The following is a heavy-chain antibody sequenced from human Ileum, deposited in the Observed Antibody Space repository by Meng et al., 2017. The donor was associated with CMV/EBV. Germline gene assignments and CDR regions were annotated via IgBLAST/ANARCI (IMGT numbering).Heavy chain of an antibody. CDR1: GFIFNRYE. Sequence: SVAASGFIFNRYEMHWVRQAPGKGLEWIAFISFDGSRKYYADSVRGRFIVSRDNSNNTLYLQVNSLRPEDTAMYYCARDITDNYATDYWGQGALVTVSS. CDR3: ARDITDNYATDY. D-gene: IGHD3-10*01. V-gene: IGHV3-30*04. J-gene: IGHJ4*02. CDR2: ISFDGSRK.